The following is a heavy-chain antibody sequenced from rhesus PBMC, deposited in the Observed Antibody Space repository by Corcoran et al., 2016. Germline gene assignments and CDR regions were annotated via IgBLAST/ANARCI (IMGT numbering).Heavy chain of an antibody. CDR1: GDSISSNYYY. V-gene: IGHV4-122*02. CDR3: ARDDGPHYSGVCFDY. CDR2: ISYSGDT. Sequence: QVQLQESGPGLVKPSETLSLTCAVSGDSISSNYYYWSWIRQAPGKGLEWIGYISYSGDTSYNPSLNSRVTISRDTSKNQFALKLSSVTAADTAVYYCARDDGPHYSGVCFDYWGQGVLVTVSS. D-gene: IGHD3-16*01. J-gene: IGHJ4*01.